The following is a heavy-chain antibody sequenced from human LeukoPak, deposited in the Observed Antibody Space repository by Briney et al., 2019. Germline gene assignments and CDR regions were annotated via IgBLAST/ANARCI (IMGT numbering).Heavy chain of an antibody. CDR3: AKGKAPRFDP. Sequence: PGGSLRLSCAASGFTFSSYGMPWVRQAPGKGLEWVAVISYDGSNKYYADSVKGRFTISRDNSKNTLYLQMNSLRAEDTAVYYCAKGKAPRFDPWGQGTLVTVSS. V-gene: IGHV3-30*18. CDR1: GFTFSSYG. CDR2: ISYDGSNK. J-gene: IGHJ5*02.